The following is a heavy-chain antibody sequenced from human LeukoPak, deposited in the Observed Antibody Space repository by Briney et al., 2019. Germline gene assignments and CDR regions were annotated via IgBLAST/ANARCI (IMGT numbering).Heavy chain of an antibody. CDR3: TKGTIWLPFDY. CDR2: ISGSGGST. D-gene: IGHD5-18*01. CDR1: GFTFSSYV. V-gene: IGHV3-23*01. J-gene: IGHJ4*02. Sequence: PGGSLRLSCAVSGFTFSSYVMNWVRQAPGKGLEWVSDISGSGGSTYYADSVKGRFTISRDNSKSTLYLQMNSLRAEDTAVYYCTKGTIWLPFDYWGQGTLVIVSS.